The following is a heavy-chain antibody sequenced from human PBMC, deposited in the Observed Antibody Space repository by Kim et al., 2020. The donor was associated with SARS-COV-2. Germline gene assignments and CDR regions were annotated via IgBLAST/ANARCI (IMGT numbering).Heavy chain of an antibody. D-gene: IGHD6-19*01. V-gene: IGHV1-2*02. J-gene: IGHJ4*02. Sequence: ASVKVSCKASGYTFTGYYMHCVRQAPGQGLEWMGWINPNSGGTNYAQKFQGRVTMTRDTSISTAYMELSRLRSDDTAVYYCAREWDSAVAGTGYWGQGTLVTVSS. CDR3: AREWDSAVAGTGY. CDR2: INPNSGGT. CDR1: GYTFTGYY.